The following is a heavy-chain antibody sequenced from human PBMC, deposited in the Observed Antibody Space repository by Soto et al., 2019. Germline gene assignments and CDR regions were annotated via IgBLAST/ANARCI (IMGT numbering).Heavy chain of an antibody. CDR3: ARPNKKNYYYYGMDV. Sequence: PSDTLSLTCAVYGGSFSCYDWHWIRQAPGKGLELIGEINHSGVTNYNPSLNSRVTISVDTSKNHLFLKLSSVTAADPAAYYYARPNKKNYYYYGMDVWGQGTTVTVS. CDR2: INHSGVT. CDR1: GGSFSCYD. J-gene: IGHJ6*02. V-gene: IGHV4-34*01.